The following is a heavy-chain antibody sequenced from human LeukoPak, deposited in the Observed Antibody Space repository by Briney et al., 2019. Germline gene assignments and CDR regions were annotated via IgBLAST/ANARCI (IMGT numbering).Heavy chain of an antibody. V-gene: IGHV1-8*01. CDR1: GYTFTSYD. J-gene: IGHJ4*02. CDR2: INPNRGNT. CDR3: ARVRDIVATDLDY. D-gene: IGHD5-12*01. Sequence: ASVKVSCKASGYTFTSYDINWVRQATGQGLEWMGWINPNRGNTGYTQNFQSRVTMTRNTSISTAYMELSSLRSEDTAVYCCARVRDIVATDLDYWGQGTVVTVSS.